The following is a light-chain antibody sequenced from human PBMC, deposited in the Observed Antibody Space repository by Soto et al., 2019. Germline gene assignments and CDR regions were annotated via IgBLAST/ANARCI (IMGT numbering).Light chain of an antibody. Sequence: QSVLTHPRSVSESPGQSVTISCTGTSSDVGVYNYVSWYQQYPGKAPKITIYDVSKRPSGVPDRFSGSKSDNTASLTISGLQAEDEADYYCCSYAGSYTFVFGIGTKVTVL. CDR2: DVS. J-gene: IGLJ1*01. CDR3: CSYAGSYTFV. CDR1: SSDVGVYNY. V-gene: IGLV2-11*01.